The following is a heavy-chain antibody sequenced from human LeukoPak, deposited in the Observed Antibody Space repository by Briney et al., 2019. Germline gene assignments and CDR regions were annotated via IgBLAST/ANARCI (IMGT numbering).Heavy chain of an antibody. CDR1: GFTFSNYG. CDR2: ITGSGGST. CDR3: AELGITMIGGV. Sequence: GGSLRLSCAASGFTFSNYGLSWVRQAPGKGLEWVSGITGSGGSTYYADSVKGRFTISRDNSKNTLYLQMNSLRAEDTAIYYCAELGITMIGGVWGKGTTVTISS. V-gene: IGHV3-23*01. J-gene: IGHJ6*04. D-gene: IGHD3-10*02.